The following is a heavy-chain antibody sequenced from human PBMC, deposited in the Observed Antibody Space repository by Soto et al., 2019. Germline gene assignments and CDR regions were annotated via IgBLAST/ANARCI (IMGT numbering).Heavy chain of an antibody. V-gene: IGHV3-23*01. Sequence: EVQLLESGGGLVQPGGSLRLSCAASGFTFSSYAMSWVRQAPGKGLEWVSAISGSGGNTYYADSVKGRFTISRDNSKKTLYLQMNSLRAEDTAVYYCAKDPNSSSPRGWFDPWGQGTLVTVSS. CDR1: GFTFSSYA. D-gene: IGHD6-6*01. CDR2: ISGSGGNT. J-gene: IGHJ5*02. CDR3: AKDPNSSSPRGWFDP.